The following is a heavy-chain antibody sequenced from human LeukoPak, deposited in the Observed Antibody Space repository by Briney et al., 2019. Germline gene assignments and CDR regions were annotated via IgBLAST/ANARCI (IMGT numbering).Heavy chain of an antibody. CDR1: GFIASRSY. CDR2: IYSGGNA. V-gene: IGHV3-66*01. Sequence: RSLRLSCAASGFIASRSYMSWVRQAPGKGLEWVSIIYSGGNAYYADSVNGRFTISRDNSKNTLYLQMNSLRAEDTAVYFCARDEAVGAFDIWGQGTMVTVSS. CDR3: ARDEAVGAFDI. J-gene: IGHJ3*02. D-gene: IGHD2-15*01.